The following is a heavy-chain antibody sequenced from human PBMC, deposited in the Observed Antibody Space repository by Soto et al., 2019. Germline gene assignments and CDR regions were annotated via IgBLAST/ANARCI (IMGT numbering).Heavy chain of an antibody. CDR1: GGSISSSSYY. V-gene: IGHV4-39*01. D-gene: IGHD2-15*01. CDR3: ASLRRYCSGGSCYSGLCDY. Sequence: QLQLQESGPGLVKPSETLFLTCTVSGGSISSSSYYWGWIRQPPGKGLEWIGSIYYSGSTYYNPSLKSRVTISVDTSKNQFSLKLSSVTAADTAVYYCASLRRYCSGGSCYSGLCDYWGQGTLVTVSS. CDR2: IYYSGST. J-gene: IGHJ4*02.